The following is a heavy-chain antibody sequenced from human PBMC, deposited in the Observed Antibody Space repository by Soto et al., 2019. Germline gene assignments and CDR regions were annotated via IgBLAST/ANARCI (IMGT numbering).Heavy chain of an antibody. CDR1: GYTFTGYY. V-gene: IGHV1-2*02. D-gene: IGHD1-26*01. CDR3: AKGGAIVAAGTRVYLYNAMDV. CDR2: INPNSGDT. Sequence: QVQLVQSGTEVKRPGDSVKVSCKASGYTFTGYYVHWVRQAPGQGLEWMGWINPNSGDTYLAQRFQCRVTMKRDTSIGTAYMELRGLTSDDTAEYYCAKGGAIVAAGTRVYLYNAMDVWGQGTTVTVSS. J-gene: IGHJ6*02.